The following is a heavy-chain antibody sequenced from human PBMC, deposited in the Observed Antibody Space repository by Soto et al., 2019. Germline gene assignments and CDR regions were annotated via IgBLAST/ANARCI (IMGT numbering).Heavy chain of an antibody. D-gene: IGHD3-3*01. CDR3: ARGGWELRFLEWFSWFDP. CDR2: MNPNSGNT. V-gene: IGHV1-8*01. J-gene: IGHJ5*02. CDR1: GYTFTSYD. Sequence: ASVKVSCKASGYTFTSYDINWVRQATGQGHEWMGWMNPNSGNTGYAQKFQGRVTMTRNTSISTAYMELSSLRSEDTAVYYCARGGWELRFLEWFSWFDPWGQGTLVTVSS.